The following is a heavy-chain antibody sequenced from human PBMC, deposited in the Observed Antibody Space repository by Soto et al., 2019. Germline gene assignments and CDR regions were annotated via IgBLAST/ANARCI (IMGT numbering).Heavy chain of an antibody. V-gene: IGHV4-31*03. CDR2: IYYSGST. D-gene: IGHD3-10*01. CDR1: GGSISSGGYY. CDR3: ARAGTWFGEAPDWFDP. Sequence: PSETLSLTCTVSGGSISSGGYYWSWIRQHPGKGLEWIGYIYYSGSTYYNPSLKSRVTISVDTSKNQFSLKLSSVTAADTAVYYCARAGTWFGEAPDWFDPWGKGTLVTVSS. J-gene: IGHJ5*02.